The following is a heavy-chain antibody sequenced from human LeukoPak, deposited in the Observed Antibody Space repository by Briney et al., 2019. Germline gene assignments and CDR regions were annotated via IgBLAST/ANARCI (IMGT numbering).Heavy chain of an antibody. CDR3: ARGPSEIGGYYPEYFRH. J-gene: IGHJ1*01. CDR1: GFTFSTYW. CDR2: IKSDGGT. D-gene: IGHD3-22*01. V-gene: IGHV3-74*01. Sequence: GGSLRLSCAASGFTFSTYWMHWVRQAPGKGLVWVSRIKSDGGTNYADSVKGRLTIPRDNAKKTVSLQMNSLRPEDTGVYYCARGPSEIGGYYPEYFRHWGQGTLVTVSS.